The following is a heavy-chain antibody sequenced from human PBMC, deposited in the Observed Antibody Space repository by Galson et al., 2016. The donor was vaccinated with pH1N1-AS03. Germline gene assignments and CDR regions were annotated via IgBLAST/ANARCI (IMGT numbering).Heavy chain of an antibody. CDR3: ASEGVLSDRAFNSYGMDV. V-gene: IGHV1-69*13. J-gene: IGHJ6*02. Sequence: SVKVSCKASGGTFSTYGISWVRQATGQGLEWMGGIITIFGTTNYAQKFQGRVTITADESTSTAYLDLSSLRSEDTAVYYCASEGVLSDRAFNSYGMDVWGQGTTVSVSS. D-gene: IGHD3-16*01. CDR1: GGTFSTYG. CDR2: IITIFGTT.